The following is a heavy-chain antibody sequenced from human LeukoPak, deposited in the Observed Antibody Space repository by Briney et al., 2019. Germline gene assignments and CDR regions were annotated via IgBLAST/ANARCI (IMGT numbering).Heavy chain of an antibody. V-gene: IGHV4-39*01. Sequence: SETLSLTCTVSGGSISSSSYYWGWIRQPPGKGLAWIGSIYYTRSTYYNPSLKSRVTISVDTSKNQFSLKLTSVTAADTAVYYCARGVTMIVVVIHDWYFDLWGRGTLVTVSS. D-gene: IGHD3-22*01. CDR1: GGSISSSSYY. CDR3: ARGVTMIVVVIHDWYFDL. J-gene: IGHJ2*01. CDR2: IYYTRST.